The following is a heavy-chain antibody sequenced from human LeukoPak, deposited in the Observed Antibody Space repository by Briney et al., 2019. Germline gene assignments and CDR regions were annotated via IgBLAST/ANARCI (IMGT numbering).Heavy chain of an antibody. CDR1: GFTVSSNY. J-gene: IGHJ3*02. D-gene: IGHD3-3*01. Sequence: GGSLRLSCAASGFTVSSNYMSWVRQAPGKGLEWVSSISSSSSYIYYADSVKGRFTISRDNAKNSLYLQMNSLRAEDTAVYYCARAERITIFGVVITDAFDIWGQGTMVTVSS. CDR3: ARAERITIFGVVITDAFDI. CDR2: ISSSSSYI. V-gene: IGHV3-21*01.